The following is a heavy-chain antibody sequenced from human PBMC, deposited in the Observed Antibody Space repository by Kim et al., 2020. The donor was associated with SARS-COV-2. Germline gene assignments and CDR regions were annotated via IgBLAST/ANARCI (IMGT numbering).Heavy chain of an antibody. V-gene: IGHV3-23*01. CDR3: AKSQAAAAGKDAFDI. J-gene: IGHJ3*02. D-gene: IGHD6-13*01. Sequence: DSVKGRFTTSRDNSKNTLYLQMNSLRAEDTAVYYCAKSQAAAAGKDAFDIWGQGTMVTVSS.